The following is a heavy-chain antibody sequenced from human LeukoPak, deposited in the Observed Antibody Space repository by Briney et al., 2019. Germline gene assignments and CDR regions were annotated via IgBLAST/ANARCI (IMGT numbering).Heavy chain of an antibody. CDR3: AREIAAAGRDAFDI. CDR1: GGSISSGSYY. CDR2: IYTSGST. J-gene: IGHJ3*02. V-gene: IGHV4-61*02. D-gene: IGHD6-13*01. Sequence: SETLSLTCTVSGGSISSGSYYWGWIRQPAGKGLEWIGRIYTSGSTNYNPSLKSRITISVNTSKNQFSLKLSSVTAADTAVYYCAREIAAAGRDAFDIWGQGTMVTVSS.